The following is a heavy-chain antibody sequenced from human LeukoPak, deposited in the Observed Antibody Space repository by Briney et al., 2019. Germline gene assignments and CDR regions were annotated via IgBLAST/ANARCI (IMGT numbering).Heavy chain of an antibody. D-gene: IGHD5-18*01. J-gene: IGHJ5*02. CDR1: GYSFTVYY. Sequence: ASVTVSCKASGYSFTVYYMHWVRQAPGQGLKWMGWINPNSGGAHYAQKFQGRVTMTRDTSISTAYMELSRLRSDDTAVYYCARQYNYGNWFDPWGPGTLVTVSS. V-gene: IGHV1-2*02. CDR3: ARQYNYGNWFDP. CDR2: INPNSGGA.